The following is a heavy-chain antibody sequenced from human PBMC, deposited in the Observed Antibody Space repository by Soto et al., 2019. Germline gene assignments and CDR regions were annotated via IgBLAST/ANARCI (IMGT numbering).Heavy chain of an antibody. CDR3: ARGPEGDPLVTFDY. D-gene: IGHD2-21*02. J-gene: IGHJ4*02. Sequence: GGSLRLSCAASGFTFSSYGMHWVRQAPGKGLEWVAVIWYDGSNKYYADSVKGRFTISRDNSKNTLYLQMNSLRAEDTAVYYCARGPEGDPLVTFDYWGQGTLVTVSS. CDR1: GFTFSSYG. V-gene: IGHV3-33*01. CDR2: IWYDGSNK.